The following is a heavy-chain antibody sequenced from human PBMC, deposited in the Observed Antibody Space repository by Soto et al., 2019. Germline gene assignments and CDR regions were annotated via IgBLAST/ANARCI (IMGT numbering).Heavy chain of an antibody. CDR2: INAGNGNT. D-gene: IGHD2-2*01. J-gene: IGHJ5*02. V-gene: IGHV1-3*01. CDR3: ARGSSTSCYRCWFDP. Sequence: RASVKVSCKASGYTFTSYAMHWVRQAPGQRLEWMGWINAGNGNTKYSQKFQGRVTITRDTSASTAYMELSSLRSEDTAVYYCARGSSTSCYRCWFDPWGQGTLVTVSS. CDR1: GYTFTSYA.